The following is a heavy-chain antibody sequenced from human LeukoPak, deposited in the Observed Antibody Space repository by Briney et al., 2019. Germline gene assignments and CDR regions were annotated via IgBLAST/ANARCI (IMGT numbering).Heavy chain of an antibody. CDR1: GFTFRSYG. Sequence: PGGSLRLSCAASGFTFRSYGMSWVRQAPGKGLQWVSSICDSGPRTYYADSVKGRFIISRDNSKNTLYLQMNSLRVEDTAIYYCAKRAAATLDYWGRGTLVTVSS. J-gene: IGHJ4*02. D-gene: IGHD2-15*01. V-gene: IGHV3-23*01. CDR2: ICDSGPRT. CDR3: AKRAAATLDY.